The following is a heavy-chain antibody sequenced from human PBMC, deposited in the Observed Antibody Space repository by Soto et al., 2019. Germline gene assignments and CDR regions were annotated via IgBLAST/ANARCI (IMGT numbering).Heavy chain of an antibody. D-gene: IGHD3-22*01. J-gene: IGHJ5*02. Sequence: ASVKVSCKASGYTFTSYAMHWVRQAPGQRLEWMGWINAGNGNTKYAQELQGRVTMTTDTSTSTAYMELRSLRSDDTAVYYCARDGVSRATYYYDSSGYAWFDPWGQGTLVTVSS. CDR2: INAGNGNT. CDR1: GYTFTSYA. CDR3: ARDGVSRATYYYDSSGYAWFDP. V-gene: IGHV1-3*01.